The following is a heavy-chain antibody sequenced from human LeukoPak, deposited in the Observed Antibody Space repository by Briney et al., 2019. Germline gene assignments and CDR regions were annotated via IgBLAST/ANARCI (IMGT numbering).Heavy chain of an antibody. J-gene: IGHJ4*02. V-gene: IGHV4-59*01. CDR1: GGSISSYY. CDR3: AREDDYYDSSGIRD. D-gene: IGHD3-22*01. CDR2: IYYSGST. Sequence: SETLSLTCTVSGGSISSYYWSWIRQPPGRGLEWIGYIYYSGSTNYNPSLKSRVTISVDTSKNQFSLKLSSVTAADTAVYYCAREDDYYDSSGIRDWGQGTLVTVSS.